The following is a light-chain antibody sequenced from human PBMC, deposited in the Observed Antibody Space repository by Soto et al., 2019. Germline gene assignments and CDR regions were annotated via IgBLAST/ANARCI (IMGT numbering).Light chain of an antibody. CDR3: QHYNSYSEA. J-gene: IGKJ1*01. Sequence: DIQMTQSPCTRAGSLLDRGTITFRASQTISSWLAWYQQKPGKAPKLLIYKASTLKSGVPSRFSGSGSGTEFTLTISSLQPDDFATYYCQHYNSYSEAFGQGTKV. CDR1: QTISSW. CDR2: KAS. V-gene: IGKV1-5*03.